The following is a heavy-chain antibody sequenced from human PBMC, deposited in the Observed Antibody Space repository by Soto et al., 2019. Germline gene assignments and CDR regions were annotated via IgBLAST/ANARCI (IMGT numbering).Heavy chain of an antibody. CDR1: GGSISSSSYY. V-gene: IGHV4-39*01. J-gene: IGHJ6*02. CDR2: IYYSGST. CDR3: LAYYYYYGMDV. Sequence: SETLSLTCTVSGGSISSSSYYWGCIRQPPWKGLEWIGSIYYSGSTYYNPSLKSRVTISVDTSKNQFSLKLSSVNAADTAVYYCLAYYYYYGMDVWGQGTTVTVSS.